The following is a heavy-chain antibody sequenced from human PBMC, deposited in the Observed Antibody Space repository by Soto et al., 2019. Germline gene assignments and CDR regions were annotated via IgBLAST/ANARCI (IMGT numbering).Heavy chain of an antibody. CDR2: ISNDGTNE. V-gene: IGHV3-30-3*01. CDR1: GFNLSGYA. Sequence: PGGSMRLSCAASGFNLSGYAMHWVRQDPGKGLEWVATISNDGTNEAYAASVKGRFTISRDNAKNSLYLQMNSLRAEDTAVYYCAREVQLPAPYYYYGMDVWGQGTTVTVSS. J-gene: IGHJ6*02. D-gene: IGHD2-2*01. CDR3: AREVQLPAPYYYYGMDV.